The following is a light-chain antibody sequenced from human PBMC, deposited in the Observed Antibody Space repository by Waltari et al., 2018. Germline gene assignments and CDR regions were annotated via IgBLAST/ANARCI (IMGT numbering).Light chain of an antibody. V-gene: IGKV1-5*03. CDR3: QHYNSYPWT. J-gene: IGKJ1*01. CDR1: QSISSW. Sequence: DIRMTQSPSTLSASVGDRVTITCRASQSISSWLAWYQQKPGKAPKLLIYKASYLQSGVPSRFSGSGSGTEFTLTISSLQPDDFATYYCQHYNSYPWTFGQGTKVEIK. CDR2: KAS.